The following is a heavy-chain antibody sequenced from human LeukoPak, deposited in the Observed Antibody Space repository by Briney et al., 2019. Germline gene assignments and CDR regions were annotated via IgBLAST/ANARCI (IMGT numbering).Heavy chain of an antibody. Sequence: SEXLSLTCTVSGGSISSSSYYWGWIRQPPGKGLEWIGSIYYSGSTYDNPSLKSRVTISVDTSKNQFSLKLSSVTAADTAVYYCARPVGRRAYWYFGLWGRGTLVTVSS. CDR2: IYYSGST. V-gene: IGHV4-39*01. CDR3: ARPVGRRAYWYFGL. J-gene: IGHJ2*01. CDR1: GGSISSSSYY. D-gene: IGHD3-10*01.